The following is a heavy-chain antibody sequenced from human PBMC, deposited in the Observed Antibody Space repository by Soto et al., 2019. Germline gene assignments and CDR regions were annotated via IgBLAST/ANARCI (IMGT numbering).Heavy chain of an antibody. J-gene: IGHJ6*02. V-gene: IGHV3-30*03. D-gene: IGHD1-1*01. Sequence: PGGSLRLSCVASGFSFSTYGMHWVRQAPGKALEWVANIADNGGANNHADSVKGRFSISRDNTKNTLYLQMNSLRLEDTAVYFCAREERPPYNGLDVWGQGTTVTVSS. CDR2: IADNGGAN. CDR1: GFSFSTYG. CDR3: AREERPPYNGLDV.